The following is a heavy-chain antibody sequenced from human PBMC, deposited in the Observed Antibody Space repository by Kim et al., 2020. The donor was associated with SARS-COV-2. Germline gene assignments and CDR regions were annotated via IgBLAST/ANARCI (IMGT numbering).Heavy chain of an antibody. V-gene: IGHV3-30*18. CDR3: AKGLGYSSSWSYYYYYGMDV. J-gene: IGHJ6*02. CDR2: ISYDGGNK. CDR1: GFTFSSYG. Sequence: GGSLRLSCAASGFTFSSYGMHWVRQAPGKGLEWVSVISYDGGNKYYADSVKGRFTISRDNSKNTLYLQMNSLRAEDTAVYYCAKGLGYSSSWSYYYYYGMDVWGQGTTVTVSS. D-gene: IGHD6-13*01.